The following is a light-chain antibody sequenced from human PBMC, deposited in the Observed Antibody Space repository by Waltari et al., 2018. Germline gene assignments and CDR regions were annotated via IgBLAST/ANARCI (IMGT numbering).Light chain of an antibody. CDR2: YKSDSDK. CDR3: MIWHGSAAV. Sequence: QAVLTQPSSLSATPGASASPTCTLRRGINVGTYRIYWYQQKPGSPPQYLLRYKSDSDKQQGSGVPSRFSGSKDVSANAGILLISGLQSEDEADYYCMIWHGSAAVFGGGTQLTVL. V-gene: IGLV5-45*03. J-gene: IGLJ7*01. CDR1: RGINVGTYR.